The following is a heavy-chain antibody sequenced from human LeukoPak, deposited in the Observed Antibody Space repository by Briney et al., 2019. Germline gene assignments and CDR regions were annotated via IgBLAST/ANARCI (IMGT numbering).Heavy chain of an antibody. J-gene: IGHJ4*02. CDR1: GYTLTELS. D-gene: IGHD2-15*01. V-gene: IGHV1-24*01. CDR2: FDPEDGET. Sequence: ASVKVSCKVSGYTLTELSMHWVRQAPGKGLEWMGGFDPEDGETIYARKFQGRVTMTEDTSTDTAYMELSSLRSEDTAVYYCATVVGVVVVAATLDYWGQGTLVTVSS. CDR3: ATVVGVVVVAATLDY.